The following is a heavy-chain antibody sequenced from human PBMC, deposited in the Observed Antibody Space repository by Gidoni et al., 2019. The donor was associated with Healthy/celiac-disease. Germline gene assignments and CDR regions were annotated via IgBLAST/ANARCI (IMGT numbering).Heavy chain of an antibody. D-gene: IGHD2-15*01. V-gene: IGHV3-73*02. CDR3: TRHPLRSFEGDNVWFDP. J-gene: IGHJ5*02. CDR1: GFTFSGSA. Sequence: EVQLVESGGGLVKPGGSLKLSCAASGFTFSGSATHWVRQASGKGLEWVGRIRRKANSYATAYAASVKGRFTISRDDSKNTAYLQMNSLKTEDTAVYYCTRHPLRSFEGDNVWFDPWGQGTLVTVSS. CDR2: IRRKANSYAT.